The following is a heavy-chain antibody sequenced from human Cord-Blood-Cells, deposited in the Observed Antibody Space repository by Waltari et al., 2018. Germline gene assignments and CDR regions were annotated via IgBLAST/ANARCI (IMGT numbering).Heavy chain of an antibody. Sequence: EVQLLESGGGLVQPGGSLRLSCAASGFTFSSYAMRWVRQAPGKGLEWVSAISGSGGSTYYADSVKGRFTISRDNSKNTLYLQMNSLRAEDTAVYYCAKDLGSSSLRFDYWGQGTLVTVSS. CDR1: GFTFSSYA. V-gene: IGHV3-23*01. CDR2: ISGSGGST. J-gene: IGHJ4*02. D-gene: IGHD6-6*01. CDR3: AKDLGSSSLRFDY.